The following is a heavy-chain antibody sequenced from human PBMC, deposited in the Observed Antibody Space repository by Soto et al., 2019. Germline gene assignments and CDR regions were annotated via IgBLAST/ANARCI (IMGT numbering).Heavy chain of an antibody. D-gene: IGHD3-16*01. CDR1: GFTFSSFA. CDR3: ARGGRGLRGAFDV. Sequence: QELLVESGGGVVQPGKSLRLSCAASGFTFSSFAMHWVRQAPGKGLEWVSVISFNGLSQFYPDSIRGRFTISRDNSKNTLYLQLDSLRTDDTAVYYCARGGRGLRGAFDVWGQGTEVSV. V-gene: IGHV3-30*03. J-gene: IGHJ3*01. CDR2: ISFNGLSQ.